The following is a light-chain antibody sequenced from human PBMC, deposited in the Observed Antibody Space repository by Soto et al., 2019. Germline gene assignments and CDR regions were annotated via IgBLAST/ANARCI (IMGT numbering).Light chain of an antibody. J-gene: IGKJ2*01. CDR1: QSITTW. CDR3: QQYGSYST. CDR2: KAS. V-gene: IGKV1-5*03. Sequence: DIQMTQSPSTLSASVGDRVTITCRASQSITTWLAWYQQKPGKSPKLLIYKASNLESGVPPRFSGSGSGTEFTLTISSLQPDDSATYYCQQYGSYSTFGQGTKLEIK.